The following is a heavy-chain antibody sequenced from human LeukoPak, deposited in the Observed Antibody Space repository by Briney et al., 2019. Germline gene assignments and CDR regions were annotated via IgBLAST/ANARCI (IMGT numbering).Heavy chain of an antibody. V-gene: IGHV3-30-3*01. CDR1: GFTFSSYA. D-gene: IGHD3-3*01. J-gene: IGHJ4*02. Sequence: QPGRSLRLSCAASGFTFSSYAMPWVRQAPGKGLEWVAVISYDGSNKYYADSVKGRFTISRDNSKNTLYLQMNSLRAEDTAVYYCAKDPRPLLEWLYFDYWGQGTLVTVSS. CDR3: AKDPRPLLEWLYFDY. CDR2: ISYDGSNK.